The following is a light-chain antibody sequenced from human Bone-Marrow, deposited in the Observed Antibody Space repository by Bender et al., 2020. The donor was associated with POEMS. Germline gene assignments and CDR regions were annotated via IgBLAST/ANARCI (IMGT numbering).Light chain of an antibody. V-gene: IGLV2-14*01. CDR2: EVR. CDR1: SSDVGGYNY. CDR3: SSYTSRSTHV. J-gene: IGLJ1*01. Sequence: QSALTQPASVSGSPGQSITISCTGTSSDVGGYNYVSWYQQHPGKAPKLMIYEVRNRPSGVSNRFSGSKSGNTASLTISGLQAEDEADYYCSSYTSRSTHVFGTGTKVTVL.